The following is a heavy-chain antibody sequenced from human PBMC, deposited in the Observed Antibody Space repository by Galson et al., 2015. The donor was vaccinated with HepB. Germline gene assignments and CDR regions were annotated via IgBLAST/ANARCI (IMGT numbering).Heavy chain of an antibody. CDR2: ITNSGGNS. CDR1: GFSFTRYA. V-gene: IGHV3-23*01. Sequence: SLRLSCAASGFSFTRYAMTWVRQAPGKGLEWVSSITNSGGNSYYTDPVKGRFTVSRDNSKNTLLLQLNSLRAEDTAMFFCAKDGIMVANNPYHFHYWGQGTLVTVSS. J-gene: IGHJ4*02. CDR3: AKDGIMVANNPYHFHY. D-gene: IGHD2-15*01.